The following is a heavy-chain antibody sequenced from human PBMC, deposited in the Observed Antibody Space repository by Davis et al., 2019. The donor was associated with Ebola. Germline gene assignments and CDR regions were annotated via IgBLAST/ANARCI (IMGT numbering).Heavy chain of an antibody. D-gene: IGHD2-15*01. CDR2: ISSRSSYI. CDR3: ARDAHMVALGLDS. Sequence: GESLKISCAASGFTFSAHSMNWVRQAPGKGLEWVSFISSRSSYIYYAGSVKGRFTVSRDNSKKTMYLQMNSLRAEDTAVYYCARDAHMVALGLDSWGHGTLVTVSS. V-gene: IGHV3-21*04. J-gene: IGHJ5*01. CDR1: GFTFSAHS.